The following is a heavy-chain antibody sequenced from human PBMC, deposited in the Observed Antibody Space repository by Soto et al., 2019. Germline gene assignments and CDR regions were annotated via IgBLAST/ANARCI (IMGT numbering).Heavy chain of an antibody. CDR3: ATSNWFDP. Sequence: QLQLQESGPGLVKPSETLSLTCTVSGGSISSRGYYWGWIRQPPGKGLEWIGTIYYSGRTYYKPSLKSRVAISVDTSKNQFSLKLSSVTAADTAVYYCATSNWFDPWGQGTLVTVSS. CDR2: IYYSGRT. CDR1: GGSISSRGYY. V-gene: IGHV4-39*01. J-gene: IGHJ5*02.